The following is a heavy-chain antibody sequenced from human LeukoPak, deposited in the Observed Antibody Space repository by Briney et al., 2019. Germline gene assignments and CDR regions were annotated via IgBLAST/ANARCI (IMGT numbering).Heavy chain of an antibody. CDR3: ARDYYGDYGLLDY. Sequence: SVKVSCKASGGTFSSYAISWVRQAPGQGLEWMGGIIPIFGTANYTQKFQGRVTITTDESTSTAYMELSSLRSEDTAVYYCARDYYGDYGLLDYWGQGTLVTVSS. D-gene: IGHD4-17*01. CDR2: IIPIFGTA. CDR1: GGTFSSYA. J-gene: IGHJ4*02. V-gene: IGHV1-69*05.